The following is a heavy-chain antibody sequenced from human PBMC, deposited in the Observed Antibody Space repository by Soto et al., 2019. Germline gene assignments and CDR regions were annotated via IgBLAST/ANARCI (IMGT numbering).Heavy chain of an antibody. Sequence: SEPLSLTFTVCGGSISSYYWSWIRQPPGKGLEWIGYIHYSGSTNYNPSLKSRVTISVDTSKNQFSLKLSSVTTADTAVYYCAKLAAAGPYNWFDPWGQGTLVTVS. J-gene: IGHJ5*02. V-gene: IGHV4-59*08. CDR3: AKLAAAGPYNWFDP. CDR1: GGSISSYY. D-gene: IGHD6-13*01. CDR2: IHYSGST.